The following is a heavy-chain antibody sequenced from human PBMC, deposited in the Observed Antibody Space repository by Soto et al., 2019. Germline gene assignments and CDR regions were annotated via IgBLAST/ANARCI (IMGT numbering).Heavy chain of an antibody. CDR3: ARLWGKVVVTSMWAWYFDL. D-gene: IGHD2-21*02. CDR1: GYTFSNYW. J-gene: IGHJ2*01. V-gene: IGHV5-51*01. Sequence: EVQLVQSGAEVKRPGESLKISCKGSGYTFSNYWIGWVRQMPGKGLEWMGIIYPGDSDTRYSPSFEGQVTISADKSITTASLQWSSLKASDTAMYYCARLWGKVVVTSMWAWYFDLWGRGTLVTVSS. CDR2: IYPGDSDT.